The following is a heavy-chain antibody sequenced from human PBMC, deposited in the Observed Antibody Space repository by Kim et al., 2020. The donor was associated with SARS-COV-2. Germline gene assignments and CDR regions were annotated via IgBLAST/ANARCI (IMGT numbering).Heavy chain of an antibody. CDR1: GFTFTSSA. Sequence: SVKVSCKASGFTFTSSAMQWVRQARGQRLEWIGWIVVGSGNTNYAQKFQERVTITRDMSTSTAYMELSSLRSEDTAVYYCAATPRTYSSGWSLGGNYYYYGMDVWGQGTTVTVSS. D-gene: IGHD6-19*01. CDR2: IVVGSGNT. V-gene: IGHV1-58*02. CDR3: AATPRTYSSGWSLGGNYYYYGMDV. J-gene: IGHJ6*02.